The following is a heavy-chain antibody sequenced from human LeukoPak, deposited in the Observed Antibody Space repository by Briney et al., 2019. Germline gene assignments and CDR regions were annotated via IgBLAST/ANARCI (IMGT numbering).Heavy chain of an antibody. CDR2: IYYSGST. V-gene: IGHV4-31*03. D-gene: IGHD4-17*01. CDR3: ARMDYGDYEAAAFDI. J-gene: IGHJ3*02. CDR1: GGSISSGGYY. Sequence: PSETLSLTCTVSGGSISSGGYYWSWIRQHPGKGLEWIGYIYYSGSTYYNPSLKSRVTISVDTSKNQFSLKLSSVTAADTAVYYCARMDYGDYEAAAFDIWGQGTMVTVSS.